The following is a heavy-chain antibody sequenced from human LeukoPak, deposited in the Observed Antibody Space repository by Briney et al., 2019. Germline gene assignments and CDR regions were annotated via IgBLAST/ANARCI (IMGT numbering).Heavy chain of an antibody. J-gene: IGHJ2*01. V-gene: IGHV1-69*06. CDR2: IIPIFGTA. D-gene: IGHD3-22*01. CDR3: ARDQYYYDSSGYYYVLWYFDL. Sequence: ASVKVSCKASGGTFSSYAISWVRQAPGQGLEWMGGIIPIFGTANYAQKFQGRVTITADKSTSTAYMELSSLRSEDTAVYYCARDQYYYDSSGYYYVLWYFDLWGRGTLVTVSS. CDR1: GGTFSSYA.